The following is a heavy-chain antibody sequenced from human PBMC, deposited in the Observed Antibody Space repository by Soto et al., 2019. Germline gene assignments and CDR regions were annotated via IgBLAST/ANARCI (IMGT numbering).Heavy chain of an antibody. J-gene: IGHJ6*02. D-gene: IGHD6-13*01. V-gene: IGHV5-51*01. CDR3: ARTAAAGKYYYGVDV. CDR1: WYSFTRYW. CDR2: IYPGDSDT. Sequence: GGSLKNSCKGSWYSFTRYWIGWVRQMPGEGLEWMGIIYPGDSDTRYSPSFQGQVTISADKSISTAYLQWSSLKASDTAMYYCARTAAAGKYYYGVDVWGQGTTVTVSS.